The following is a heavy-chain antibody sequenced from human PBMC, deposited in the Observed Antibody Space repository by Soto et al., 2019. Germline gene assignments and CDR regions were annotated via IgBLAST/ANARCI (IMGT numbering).Heavy chain of an antibody. D-gene: IGHD2-2*01. J-gene: IGHJ5*02. CDR1: GYTSNDYN. Sequence: ASVKVSCKASGYTSNDYNIHWVRQAPGQGXEWMGWINPKSDVPNYAQKFQGRVTLTRDTSVNTAYMELSRLRSDDTAVYYCARGDCRSSSCSFHSWFDPWGQGTLVTVSS. CDR3: ARGDCRSSSCSFHSWFDP. CDR2: INPKSDVP. V-gene: IGHV1-2*02.